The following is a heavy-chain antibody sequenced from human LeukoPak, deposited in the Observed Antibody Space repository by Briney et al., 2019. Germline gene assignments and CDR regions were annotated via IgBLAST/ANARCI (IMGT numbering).Heavy chain of an antibody. Sequence: GASVKVSCKASGYTFTSYDINWVRQATGQGLEWMGWMNPNSGNTGYAQKFQGRVTITRNTSISTAYMELSSLRSEDTAVYYCARVGSIAVAGPPTPDAFDIWGQGTMVAVSS. CDR3: ARVGSIAVAGPPTPDAFDI. J-gene: IGHJ3*02. D-gene: IGHD6-19*01. CDR2: MNPNSGNT. CDR1: GYTFTSYD. V-gene: IGHV1-8*03.